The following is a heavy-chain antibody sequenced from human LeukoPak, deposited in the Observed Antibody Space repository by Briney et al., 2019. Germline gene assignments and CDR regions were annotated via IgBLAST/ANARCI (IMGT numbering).Heavy chain of an antibody. J-gene: IGHJ4*02. CDR3: ARHPFQYPFDY. D-gene: IGHD2/OR15-2a*01. Sequence: PSETLSLTCTVSGDSISPYFWSWLRQPPGKGLEWIAYIHNRGSTNYNPSLNSRLTISIDVSKSQVSLKLTSVTAADTAIYYCARHPFQYPFDYWGPGTLVSVSS. CDR2: IHNRGST. CDR1: GDSISPYF. V-gene: IGHV4-59*08.